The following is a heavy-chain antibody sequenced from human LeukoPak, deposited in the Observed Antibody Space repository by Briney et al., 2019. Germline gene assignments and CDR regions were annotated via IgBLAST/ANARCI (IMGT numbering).Heavy chain of an antibody. V-gene: IGHV1-18*01. D-gene: IGHD5-18*01. CDR2: ISTYDGDA. Sequence: ASVKVSCKASGYSFTSYGITWVRQAPGQGLEWMGWISTYDGDANYAQQLQGRVTMTTDTSTITAYMELRSLRSDDTAVYYCARAPSGFTYGPGDHWGQGTLVTVSS. J-gene: IGHJ4*02. CDR1: GYSFTSYG. CDR3: ARAPSGFTYGPGDH.